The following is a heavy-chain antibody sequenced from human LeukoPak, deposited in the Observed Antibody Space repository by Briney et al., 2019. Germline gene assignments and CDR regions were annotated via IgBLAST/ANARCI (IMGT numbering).Heavy chain of an antibody. CDR1: GFTFSSSA. CDR3: AKDAPYTAGDWSDP. CDR2: ISSGTSTI. D-gene: IGHD2-8*02. V-gene: IGHV3-48*04. J-gene: IGHJ5*02. Sequence: GGSLRLSCAASGFTFSSSAMNWVRQAPGKGLEWVSYISSGTSTIYYADSVKGRFTISGDNAKNSLYLQMNSLRAEDTAVYYVAKDAPYTAGDWSDPWGQGTLVTVSS.